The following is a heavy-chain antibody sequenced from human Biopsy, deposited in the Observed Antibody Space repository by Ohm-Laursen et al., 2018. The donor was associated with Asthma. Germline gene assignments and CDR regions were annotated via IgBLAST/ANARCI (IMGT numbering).Heavy chain of an antibody. D-gene: IGHD1-26*01. Sequence: RSLRLSCAASGFTFSSYAMHWVRQAPGKGLEWVAVISYDGSNKYYADSVKGRFTISRDNSKNTLYLQMNSPRAEDTAVYYCARDAWELQKPYAYYFDYWGQGTLVTVSS. CDR3: ARDAWELQKPYAYYFDY. CDR1: GFTFSSYA. V-gene: IGHV3-30-3*01. CDR2: ISYDGSNK. J-gene: IGHJ4*02.